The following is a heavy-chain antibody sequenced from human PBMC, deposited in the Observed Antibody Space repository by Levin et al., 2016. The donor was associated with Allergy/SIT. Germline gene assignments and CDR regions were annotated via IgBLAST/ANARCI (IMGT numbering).Heavy chain of an antibody. V-gene: IGHV3-49*03. CDR2: IRSKAYGGTT. CDR1: GFTFGDYA. CDR3: TSGLLWFGELIYYFDY. Sequence: GESLKISCTASGFTFGDYAMSWFRQAPGKGLEWVGFIRSKAYGGTTEYAASVKGRFTISRDDSKSIAYLQMNSLKTEDTAVYYCTSGLLWFGELIYYFDYWGQGTLVTVSS. J-gene: IGHJ4*02. D-gene: IGHD3-10*01.